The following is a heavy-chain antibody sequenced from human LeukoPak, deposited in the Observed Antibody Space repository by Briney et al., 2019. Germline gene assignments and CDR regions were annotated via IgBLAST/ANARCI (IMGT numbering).Heavy chain of an antibody. CDR3: ASLYSSGWYKYPDY. J-gene: IGHJ4*02. V-gene: IGHV4-39*07. Sequence: SETLSLTCTVSGGSISGSSYFWGWIRQPPGKGLEWIGNIYYPGSTYYNPSLKSRVTISVDTSKNQFSLKLSSVTAADTAVYYCASLYSSGWYKYPDYWGQGTLVTVSS. D-gene: IGHD6-19*01. CDR2: IYYPGST. CDR1: GGSISGSSYF.